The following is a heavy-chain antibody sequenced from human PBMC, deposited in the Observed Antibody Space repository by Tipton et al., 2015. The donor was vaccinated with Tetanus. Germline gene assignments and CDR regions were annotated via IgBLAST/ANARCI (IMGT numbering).Heavy chain of an antibody. CDR3: ARAEERYGSGTPTIHNWVYP. D-gene: IGHD3-10*01. CDR1: GGSISSGGYY. J-gene: IGHJ5*02. CDR2: IYYSGST. V-gene: IGHV4-31*03. Sequence: TLSLTCTVSGGSISSGGYYWSWIRQHPGKGLEWIGYIYYSGSTYYNPSLKSRVTISVDTSKNQFSLKLSSVTAADTAVYYRARAEERYGSGTPTIHNWVYPWCQGTLFTVSS.